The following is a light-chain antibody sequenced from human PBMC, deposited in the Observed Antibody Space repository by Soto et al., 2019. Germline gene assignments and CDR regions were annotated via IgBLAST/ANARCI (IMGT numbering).Light chain of an antibody. J-gene: IGKJ3*01. Sequence: DIQMTQSPSSLSASVGDRVTITCQASHDISNYLNWYQHKPGKALKLLIYGASNLETGVPSRFSGSGSGTDFTFTISSLQPEDIATYYCQYCDYLPLFGPGTTVDLK. CDR1: HDISNY. CDR3: QYCDYLPL. CDR2: GAS. V-gene: IGKV1-33*01.